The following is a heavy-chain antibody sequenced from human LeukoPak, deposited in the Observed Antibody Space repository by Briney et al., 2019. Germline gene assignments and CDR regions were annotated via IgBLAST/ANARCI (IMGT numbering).Heavy chain of an antibody. V-gene: IGHV3-7*01. Sequence: PGGSLRLSCAASGFTFSHYYMSWVRQAPGKGLEWVANIKQDGSEQFYLDSVKGRFTISRDNAKNSVYLQMNSLRAEDTAVYYCASFPWELRPTWGQGTLVIVSS. CDR3: ASFPWELRPT. J-gene: IGHJ4*02. CDR1: GFTFSHYY. CDR2: IKQDGSEQ. D-gene: IGHD1-26*01.